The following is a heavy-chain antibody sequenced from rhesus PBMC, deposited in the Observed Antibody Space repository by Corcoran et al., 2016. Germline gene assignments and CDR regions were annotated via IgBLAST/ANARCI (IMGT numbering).Heavy chain of an antibody. CDR1: GGSTSSGYD. V-gene: IGHV4-76*01. CDR2: IFGTSGNT. CDR3: ARDPVNFGRRYFDL. D-gene: IGHD3-40*01. Sequence: QVQLQESGPGVVKPSETLSLTCAVSGGSTSSGYDWSWIRQPPGKGLEWIGYIFGTSGNTNYNPSLKNRVTISKDASKNQFSLKLSSVTAADTAVYYCARDPVNFGRRYFDLWGPGTPITISS. J-gene: IGHJ2*01.